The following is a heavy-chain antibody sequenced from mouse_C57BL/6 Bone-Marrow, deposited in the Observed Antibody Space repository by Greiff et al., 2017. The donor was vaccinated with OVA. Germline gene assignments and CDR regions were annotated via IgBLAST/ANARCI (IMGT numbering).Heavy chain of an antibody. CDR3: ARSDYYGSGLRYAMDY. D-gene: IGHD1-1*01. Sequence: QVQLQQSGAELVRPGTSVKVSCTASGYAFTNYLIEWVKQRPGQGLEWIGVINPGSGGTNYTEKFQGKATLTADKSSSTAYMQLSSLTSEDSAVYFCARSDYYGSGLRYAMDYWGKGTSVTVSS. J-gene: IGHJ4*01. CDR1: GYAFTNYL. V-gene: IGHV1-54*01. CDR2: INPGSGGT.